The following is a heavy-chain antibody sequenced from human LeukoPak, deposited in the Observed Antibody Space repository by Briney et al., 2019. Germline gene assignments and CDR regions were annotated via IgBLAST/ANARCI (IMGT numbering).Heavy chain of an antibody. Sequence: GGSLRLSCAASGFTFSSYGMHWVRQAPGKGLEWVAVIWYGGSNKYYADSVKGRFTISRDNSKNTLYLQMNSLRAEDTAVYYCAKDRKAAAGDDAFDIWGQGTMVTVPS. J-gene: IGHJ3*02. CDR3: AKDRKAAAGDDAFDI. CDR2: IWYGGSNK. D-gene: IGHD6-13*01. CDR1: GFTFSSYG. V-gene: IGHV3-30*02.